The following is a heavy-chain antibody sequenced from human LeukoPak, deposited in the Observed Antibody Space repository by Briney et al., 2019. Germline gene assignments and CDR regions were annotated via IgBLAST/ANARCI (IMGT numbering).Heavy chain of an antibody. J-gene: IGHJ4*02. CDR3: VKDLYKGDSASWYFFHY. CDR2: ISANGGST. D-gene: IGHD6-13*01. V-gene: IGHV3-64D*06. Sequence: GGSLRLFCSASGFIISDYAMHWVRQAPGKGLEYVSGISANGGSTYYADSVKGRFTISRDTSKNTLYLQMSSLRAEDTAIYYCVKDLYKGDSASWYFFHYWGQGTLVTVSS. CDR1: GFIISDYA.